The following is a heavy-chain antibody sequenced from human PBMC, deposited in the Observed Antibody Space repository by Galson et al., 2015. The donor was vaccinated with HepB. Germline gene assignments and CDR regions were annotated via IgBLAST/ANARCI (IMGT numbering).Heavy chain of an antibody. CDR1: GFTVSTNY. CDR3: AKNYEVTGDLDAFDV. Sequence: SLRLSCAASGFTVSTNYMSWVRQAPGKGLEWVSLIYSGGTTYYADSVKGRFTISRDNSKSTLYLQMNNLRAEDTAVYYCAKNYEVTGDLDAFDVWGQGTLVTVSS. V-gene: IGHV3-66*01. D-gene: IGHD7-27*01. CDR2: IYSGGTT. J-gene: IGHJ3*01.